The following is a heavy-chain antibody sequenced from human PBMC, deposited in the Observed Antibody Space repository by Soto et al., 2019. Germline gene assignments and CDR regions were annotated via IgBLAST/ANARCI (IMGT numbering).Heavy chain of an antibody. CDR2: ITGSADKT. Sequence: EVQLLESGGDLVQPGGSLRLSCAASGFSLSNYAMTWVRQAPGKGLEWVSGITGSADKTYYADSVKGRFIISRDNSKNTLYLQMNSLRAEDTALSYCARDCSSSSCSVWHYWGQGTLVTVSS. V-gene: IGHV3-23*01. CDR1: GFSLSNYA. J-gene: IGHJ4*02. D-gene: IGHD2-2*01. CDR3: ARDCSSSSCSVWHY.